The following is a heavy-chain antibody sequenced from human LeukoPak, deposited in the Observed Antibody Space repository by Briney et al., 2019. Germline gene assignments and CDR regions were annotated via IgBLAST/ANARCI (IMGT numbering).Heavy chain of an antibody. Sequence: GGSLRLSCAASGFTFSSYALHWVRQAPGKGLEWVALISYDGSNKYFADSVRGRFTISRDNSKHTLYLQMSSLRAEDTAVYYCARDIGVGSSGYYGYFDYWGQGTLVTVSS. J-gene: IGHJ4*02. CDR3: ARDIGVGSSGYYGYFDY. V-gene: IGHV3-30-3*01. CDR2: ISYDGSNK. D-gene: IGHD3-22*01. CDR1: GFTFSSYA.